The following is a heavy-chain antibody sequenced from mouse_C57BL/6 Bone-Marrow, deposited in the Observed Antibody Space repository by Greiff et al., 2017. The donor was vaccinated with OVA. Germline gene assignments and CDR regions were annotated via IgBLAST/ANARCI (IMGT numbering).Heavy chain of an antibody. D-gene: IGHD2-2*01. J-gene: IGHJ4*01. CDR1: GFNIKNTY. CDR3: ARVVTRGYYYAMDY. Sequence: VHVKQSVAELVRPGASVKLSCTASGFNIKNTYMHWVKQRPEQGLEWIGRIDPANGNTKYAPKFQGKATITADKSSNTAYLQLSRLTSEDTAIYYCARVVTRGYYYAMDYWGQGTSVTVSS. V-gene: IGHV14-3*01. CDR2: IDPANGNT.